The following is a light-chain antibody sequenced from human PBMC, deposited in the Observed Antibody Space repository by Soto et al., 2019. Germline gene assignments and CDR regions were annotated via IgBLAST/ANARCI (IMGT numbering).Light chain of an antibody. CDR1: RSNIGAGFD. CDR2: GNN. V-gene: IGLV1-40*01. J-gene: IGLJ2*01. CDR3: QSYDSSLSGSI. Sequence: HSVLTQPPSVSGAPGQRVTISCTGSRSNIGAGFDVHWYQQLPGTAPKLLIYGNNNRPSGVPDRFSGSKSGTSASLAITGLQAEDEADYYCQSYDSSLSGSIFGGGTKLTVL.